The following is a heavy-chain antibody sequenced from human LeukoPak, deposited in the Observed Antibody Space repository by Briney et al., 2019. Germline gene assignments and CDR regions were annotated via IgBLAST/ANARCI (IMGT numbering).Heavy chain of an antibody. Sequence: GGSLRLSCSASGFTFSSYGMHWVPQAPGKGLEYVSAISSDGGSTYYADSVKGRFTISRDNSKNTLYLQVRSLRAEDTAVYYCVPLYHGGVAYWGQGTLVTVSS. CDR1: GFTFSSYG. CDR3: VPLYHGGVAY. V-gene: IGHV3-64D*06. J-gene: IGHJ4*02. D-gene: IGHD3-16*02. CDR2: ISSDGGST.